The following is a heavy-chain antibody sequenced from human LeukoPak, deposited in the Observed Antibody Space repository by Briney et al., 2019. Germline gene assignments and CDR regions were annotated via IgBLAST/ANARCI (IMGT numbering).Heavy chain of an antibody. Sequence: KPEGSLRLSCAASGFTFSDYHTNWMRQAPGKGLEWVSYISSSGSTIYYADSVKGRSTISRNNAKNSLYLQMNSLRAEDTAVYYSARETERAAFDIWGQGTMVTVSS. CDR1: GFTFSDYH. CDR3: ARETERAAFDI. CDR2: ISSSGSTI. V-gene: IGHV3-11*04. J-gene: IGHJ3*02. D-gene: IGHD5-24*01.